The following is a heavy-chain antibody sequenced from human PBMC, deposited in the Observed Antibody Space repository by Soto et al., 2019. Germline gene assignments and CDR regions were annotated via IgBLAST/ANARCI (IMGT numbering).Heavy chain of an antibody. CDR1: GFTFSSYA. D-gene: IGHD4-17*01. V-gene: IGHV3-23*01. J-gene: IGHJ4*02. Sequence: EVQLLESGGGLVQPGGSLRLSCAASGFTFSSYAMSLVRQAPGKGLEWVSAISGSGGNTYYTDSVRGRFTISRDNSKNTLFLQTNSLRAEDTAVYFCAKNGDYVRRIDNWGQGTLVTVSS. CDR3: AKNGDYVRRIDN. CDR2: ISGSGGNT.